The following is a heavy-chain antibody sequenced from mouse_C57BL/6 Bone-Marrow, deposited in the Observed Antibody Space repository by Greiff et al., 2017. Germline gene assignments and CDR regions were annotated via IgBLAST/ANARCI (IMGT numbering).Heavy chain of an antibody. CDR1: GYTFTSDW. CDR3: ARIGY. V-gene: IGHV1-59*01. CDR2: IDPSDSYT. J-gene: IGHJ2*01. Sequence: QVQLQQPGAELVRPGTSVKLACKASGYTFTSDWMHWVKQRPGQGLEWIGVIDPSDSYTNYNQQFKGKATLTVVTSSSTAYMQRSSLTSEDSAVYYCARIGYWGQGTTLTVSS.